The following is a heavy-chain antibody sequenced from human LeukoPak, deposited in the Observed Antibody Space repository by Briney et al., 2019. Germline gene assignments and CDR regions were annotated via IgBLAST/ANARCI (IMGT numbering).Heavy chain of an antibody. Sequence: PGGSLRLSCAASGFTFSSYAMHWVRQAPGKGLEWVAVISYDGSDKYYADSVKGRFTISRDNSKNTLYLQMNSLRAEDTAVYYCARGPLQYSGYDLCYWGQGTLVTVSS. V-gene: IGHV3-30*04. CDR3: ARGPLQYSGYDLCY. CDR2: ISYDGSDK. D-gene: IGHD5-12*01. J-gene: IGHJ4*02. CDR1: GFTFSSYA.